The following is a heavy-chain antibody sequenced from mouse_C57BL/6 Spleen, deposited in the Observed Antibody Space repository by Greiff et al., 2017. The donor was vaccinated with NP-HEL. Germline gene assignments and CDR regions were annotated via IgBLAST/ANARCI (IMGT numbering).Heavy chain of an antibody. Sequence: QVQLKQPGAELVRPGSSVKLSCKASGYTFTSYWMHWVKQRPIQGLEWIGNIDPSDSETHYNQKFKDKATLTVDKSSSTAYMQLSSLTSEDSAVYYCARSTVGYLDVWGTGTTVTVSS. CDR2: IDPSDSET. D-gene: IGHD1-1*01. CDR3: ARSTVGYLDV. V-gene: IGHV1-52*01. J-gene: IGHJ1*03. CDR1: GYTFTSYW.